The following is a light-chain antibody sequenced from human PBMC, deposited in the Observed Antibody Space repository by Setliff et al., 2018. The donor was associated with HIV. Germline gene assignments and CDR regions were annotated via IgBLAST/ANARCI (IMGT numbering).Light chain of an antibody. CDR2: DVT. CDR3: SSFAGRLHV. V-gene: IGLV2-11*01. J-gene: IGLJ1*01. Sequence: QSALAQPRSVSGSPGQSVTIPCTGTSSDVGSYNFVTWYQQHPGKVPKLIIYDVTRRPSGVPDRFSGSRSGNTASLTISRLQAEDEADYYCSSFAGRLHVFGTGTRSPS. CDR1: SSDVGSYNF.